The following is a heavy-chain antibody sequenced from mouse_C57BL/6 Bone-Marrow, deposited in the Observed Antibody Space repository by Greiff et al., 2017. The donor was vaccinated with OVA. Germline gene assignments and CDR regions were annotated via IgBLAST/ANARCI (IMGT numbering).Heavy chain of an antibody. CDR1: GFTFSDYG. D-gene: IGHD2-3*01. CDR3: ARRRDDGYYYAMDY. Sequence: EVQLVESGGGLVQPGGSLKLSCAASGFTFSDYGMAWVRQAPRKGLEWVAFISNLAYSIYYADTVTGRFTISRENAKNTLYLEMSSLKSEDTAMYYCARRRDDGYYYAMDYGGQGTSVTVSS. J-gene: IGHJ4*01. CDR2: ISNLAYSI. V-gene: IGHV5-15*01.